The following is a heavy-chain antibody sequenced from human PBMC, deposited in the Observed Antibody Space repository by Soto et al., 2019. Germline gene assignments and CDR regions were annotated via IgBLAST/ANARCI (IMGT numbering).Heavy chain of an antibody. CDR3: ARRGGVATNAFDI. CDR2: IYYSGST. D-gene: IGHD5-12*01. V-gene: IGHV4-39*01. CDR1: GGPLSSSSYY. J-gene: IGHJ3*02. Sequence: SETLSLTCTVSGGPLSSSSYYWGWIRQPPGKGLEWIGIIYYSGSTYYNPSLKSRVTISVDTSKNQFSLKLSSVTAADTALYYCARRGGVATNAFDIWGQGTMVTVSS.